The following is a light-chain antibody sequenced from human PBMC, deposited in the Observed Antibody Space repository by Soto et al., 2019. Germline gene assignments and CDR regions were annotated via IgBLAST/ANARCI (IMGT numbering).Light chain of an antibody. V-gene: IGKV3-15*01. CDR2: DAS. CDR1: QSVNSN. Sequence: EIVMTQSPATLSVSPGERATLSCRASQSVNSNLAWYRQKPGQAPRLLISDASNRATAFPARFSGSGSGTEFTLTISSLQSEDSGIYYCQQYNFWPPLTCGGGTKVEIK. J-gene: IGKJ4*02. CDR3: QQYNFWPPLT.